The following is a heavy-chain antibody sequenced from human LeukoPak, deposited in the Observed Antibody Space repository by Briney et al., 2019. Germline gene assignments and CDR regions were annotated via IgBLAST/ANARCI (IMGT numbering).Heavy chain of an antibody. CDR1: GFTFSSYE. Sequence: GGSLRLSCAASGFTFSSYEMNWVRQAPGKGLEWVSYVSSSGSTIYYADSVKGRFTISRDNAKNSLYLQMNSLRAEDTAVYYCAELAITMIGGVWGKGTTVTISS. D-gene: IGHD3-10*02. CDR2: VSSSGSTI. V-gene: IGHV3-48*03. CDR3: AELAITMIGGV. J-gene: IGHJ6*04.